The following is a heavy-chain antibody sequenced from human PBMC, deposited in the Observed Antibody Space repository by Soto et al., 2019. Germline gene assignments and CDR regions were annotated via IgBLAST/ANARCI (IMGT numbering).Heavy chain of an antibody. J-gene: IGHJ6*03. CDR2: ISSNGVGT. CDR3: ARRARPDFYYMDV. CDR1: GFTLSGYA. V-gene: IGHV3-64*01. Sequence: EVQLAESGGGLAQPGGSLRLPCAASGFTLSGYAMDWVRQAPGKGLEYVSGISSNGVGTYYANSVQGRFTISRDNSKNTVYLQMGSLRPEDMAVYYCARRARPDFYYMDVWGKGTTVTVSS. D-gene: IGHD6-6*01.